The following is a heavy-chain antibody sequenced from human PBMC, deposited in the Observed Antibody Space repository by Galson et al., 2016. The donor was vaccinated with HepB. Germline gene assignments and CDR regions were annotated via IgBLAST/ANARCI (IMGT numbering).Heavy chain of an antibody. J-gene: IGHJ5*02. CDR3: ARRYSGNYQDWFDP. Sequence: ETLSLTCTVSGGSVSRGSYYWSWIRQPPGKGLEWVGFISYSGYTNYNPSLESRLTISLDMSKNQFSLKLSSVTAADTAVYYCARRYSGNYQDWFDPWGQGTVVRVSS. D-gene: IGHD1-26*01. V-gene: IGHV4-61*01. CDR1: GGSVSRGSYY. CDR2: ISYSGYT.